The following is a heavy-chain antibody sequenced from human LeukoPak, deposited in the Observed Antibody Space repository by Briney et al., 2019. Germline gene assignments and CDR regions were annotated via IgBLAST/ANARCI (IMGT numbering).Heavy chain of an antibody. CDR1: GFILNSYA. V-gene: IGHV3-30-3*01. D-gene: IGHD2/OR15-2a*01. Sequence: GGSLRLSCAASGFILNSYAMHWVRQAPGKGLEWVAVISNDGSNKYYADYVKGRFTISRDNSKNTLSLQMNSLRTEDTAVYYCARVSRNIGSIGGDYWGQGTLVTVSS. CDR2: ISNDGSNK. J-gene: IGHJ4*02. CDR3: ARVSRNIGSIGGDY.